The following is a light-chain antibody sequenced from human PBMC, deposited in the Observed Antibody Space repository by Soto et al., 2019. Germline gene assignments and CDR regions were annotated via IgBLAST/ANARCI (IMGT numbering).Light chain of an antibody. CDR2: GAS. J-gene: IGKJ2*01. Sequence: EIVLTQSPGTLSLSPGQRVTLSCRASESISRDDLAWYQQRLGQAPRLLIYGASSGATGIPDRFSGSGSGTDFTLTISRLEPEDFAMYYCQQYGGVPYTFGQGTKLEIK. CDR1: ESISRDD. V-gene: IGKV3-20*01. CDR3: QQYGGVPYT.